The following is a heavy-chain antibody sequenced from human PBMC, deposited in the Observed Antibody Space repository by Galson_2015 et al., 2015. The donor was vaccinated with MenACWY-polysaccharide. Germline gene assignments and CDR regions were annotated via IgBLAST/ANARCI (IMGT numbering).Heavy chain of an antibody. J-gene: IGHJ6*02. D-gene: IGHD3-16*01. Sequence: SLRLSCAASGFTFSNYGMNWVRQPPGKGLQRVASITPTGGTTYYADSVKGRFTITRDNTKNTLYLQMNRLRAEDTAVYYCARGSSRDHVLRSYQHPHMAGWGQGTTVPVSS. CDR1: GFTFSNYG. V-gene: IGHV3-23*01. CDR2: ITPTGGTT. CDR3: ARGSSRDHVLRSYQHPHMAG.